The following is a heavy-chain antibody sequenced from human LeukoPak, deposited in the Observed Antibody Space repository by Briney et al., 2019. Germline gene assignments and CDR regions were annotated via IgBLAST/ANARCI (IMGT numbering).Heavy chain of an antibody. J-gene: IGHJ3*02. Sequence: GSLRLSCAASRFTVSSNYMSWVRQAPGKGLEWVSVIYSGGSTYYAGSVKGRFTISRDNSKNTLYLQMNSLRAEDTAVYYCARSTMTYAFDIWGQGTMVTVSS. V-gene: IGHV3-66*01. CDR2: IYSGGST. D-gene: IGHD3-22*01. CDR3: ARSTMTYAFDI. CDR1: RFTVSSNY.